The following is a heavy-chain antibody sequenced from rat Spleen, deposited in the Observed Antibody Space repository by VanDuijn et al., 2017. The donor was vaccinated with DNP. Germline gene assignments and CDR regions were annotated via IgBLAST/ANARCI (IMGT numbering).Heavy chain of an antibody. CDR3: VRRGLGPFDY. V-gene: IGHV5S13*01. CDR1: GFTFSNYD. D-gene: IGHD5-1*01. J-gene: IGHJ2*01. CDR2: IRISSIDT. Sequence: EVQLVESGGGLVQPGRSMKLSCAASGFTFSNYDMAWVRQAPTKGLEWVASIRISSIDTYYRDSVKGRFTVSRDTTKNTHYLQMDSLRSEDTATYYCVRRGLGPFDYWGQGVMVTVSS.